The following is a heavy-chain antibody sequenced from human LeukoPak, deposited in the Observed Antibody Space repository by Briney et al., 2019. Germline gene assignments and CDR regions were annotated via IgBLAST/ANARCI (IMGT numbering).Heavy chain of an antibody. J-gene: IGHJ4*02. CDR2: IRSTGRTL. D-gene: IGHD5-24*01. CDR3: VRGGGYYSFHW. Sequence: LSLTCAVSGGSISSNSYYWGWIRQPPWKGREWISYIRSTGRTLDQADSGKGRITSSRDNANNSVYLQINSLRAEDTAGHYCVRGGGYYSFHWWGQGTHLIVSS. V-gene: IGHV3-11*01. CDR1: GGSISSNSYY.